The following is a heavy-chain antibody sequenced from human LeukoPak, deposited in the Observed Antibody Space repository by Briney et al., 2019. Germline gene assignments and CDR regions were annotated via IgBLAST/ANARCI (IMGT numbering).Heavy chain of an antibody. CDR2: ISSRGTTI. D-gene: IGHD1-14*01. J-gene: IGHJ4*02. CDR3: ARVSGDYFDY. CDR1: GFTFSGYS. Sequence: GGSLRLSCAASGFTFSGYSMNWVRQAPGKGLEWVSYISSRGTTIYYADSVKGRFTISRDNSKNTLYLQMNSLRAEDTAVYYCARVSGDYFDYWGQGTLVTVSS. V-gene: IGHV3-48*01.